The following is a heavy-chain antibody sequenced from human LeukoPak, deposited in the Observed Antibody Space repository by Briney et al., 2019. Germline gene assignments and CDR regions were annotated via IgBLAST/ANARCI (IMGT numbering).Heavy chain of an antibody. CDR2: IYYSRST. CDR3: AGYCSSTSCQWGDYFDY. D-gene: IGHD2-2*01. V-gene: IGHV4-59*01. CDR1: GGSISSYY. Sequence: SETLSLTCTASGGSISSYYMSWVRQAPGKGLEWIAYIYYSRSTIYNPSSKSRLTTFVETYKKQLFYKLSSVTAADTAVYYCAGYCSSTSCQWGDYFDYWGQGTLVTVSS. J-gene: IGHJ4*02.